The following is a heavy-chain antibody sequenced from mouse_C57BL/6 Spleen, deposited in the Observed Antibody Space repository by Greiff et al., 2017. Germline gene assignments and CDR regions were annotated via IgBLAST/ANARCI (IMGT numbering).Heavy chain of an antibody. D-gene: IGHD1-1*01. CDR3: ARGGTTVVEPAWFAY. CDR2: IHPNSGST. CDR1: GYTFTSYW. V-gene: IGHV1-64*01. Sequence: QVQLQQPGAELVKPGASVKLSCKASGYTFTSYWMHWVKQRPGQGLEWIGMIHPNSGSTNYNEKFKSKATLTVDKSSSTASMQLSSLTSEDSAVYYCARGGTTVVEPAWFAYWGQGTLVTVSA. J-gene: IGHJ3*01.